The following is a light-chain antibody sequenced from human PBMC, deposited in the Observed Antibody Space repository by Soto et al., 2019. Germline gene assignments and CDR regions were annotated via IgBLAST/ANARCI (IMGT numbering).Light chain of an antibody. CDR1: HDITSY. V-gene: IGKV1-33*01. J-gene: IGKJ3*01. CDR3: QHCDYLPI. Sequence: DIQMTQSPSSLSASVGDRLTITCQASHDITSYLNWYQHKPGKAPKLLIYDASILEAGVPPMFSGSGSGTDFTLTISGLQPEDVATYYCQHCDYLPIFGPGTTVDFK. CDR2: DAS.